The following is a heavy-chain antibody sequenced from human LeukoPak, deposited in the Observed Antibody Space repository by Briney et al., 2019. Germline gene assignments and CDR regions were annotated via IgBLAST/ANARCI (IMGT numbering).Heavy chain of an antibody. V-gene: IGHV4-39*01. CDR3: AKLEGRGWFLDY. CDR2: IYYSGST. J-gene: IGHJ4*02. Sequence: PSETLSLTCTVSGGSISSSSYYWGWIRQPPGKGLEWIGSIYYSGSTYYNPSLKSRVTIFVDTSKNQFSLKLSSVTAADTAVYYCAKLEGRGWFLDYWGQGTLVTVSS. CDR1: GGSISSSSYY. D-gene: IGHD6-19*01.